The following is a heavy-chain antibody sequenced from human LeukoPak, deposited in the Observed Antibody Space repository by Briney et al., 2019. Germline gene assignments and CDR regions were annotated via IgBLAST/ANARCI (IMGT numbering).Heavy chain of an antibody. J-gene: IGHJ5*02. D-gene: IGHD3-9*01. Sequence: GYSFTSYWXGWVRQLPGKGLXWMGIIYPGDSDTRYSPSFQGQVTISADKSISTAYLQRSSLKASDTAMYYCARVLRYFDWPGDWFDPWGQGTLVTVSS. CDR1: GYSFTSYW. V-gene: IGHV5-51*01. CDR3: ARVLRYFDWPGDWFDP. CDR2: IYPGDSDT.